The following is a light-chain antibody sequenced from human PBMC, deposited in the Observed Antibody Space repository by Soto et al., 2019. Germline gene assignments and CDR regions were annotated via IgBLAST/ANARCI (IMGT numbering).Light chain of an antibody. J-gene: IGKJ4*01. CDR1: QSISNK. CDR3: QQYNDWPPLT. V-gene: IGKV3-15*01. CDR2: GAS. Sequence: EIVMTQSPATLSVSPGERATLSCRVSQSISNKLAWYQQKPGQPPRLLIFGASIRATGVPDRFSGSGSGTEFTLSISSLQSEDSAVYYCQQYNDWPPLTFGGGTKVEIK.